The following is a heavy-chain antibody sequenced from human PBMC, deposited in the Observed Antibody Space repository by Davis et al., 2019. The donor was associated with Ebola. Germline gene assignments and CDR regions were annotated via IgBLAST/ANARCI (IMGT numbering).Heavy chain of an antibody. CDR1: GFTFSSYS. CDR2: ISSSSTYI. CDR3: AKDTSNIWFDI. D-gene: IGHD1-26*01. V-gene: IGHV3-21*01. Sequence: GGSLRLPCAASGFTFSSYSINWVRQAPGKGLEWVSSISSSSTYIYYADSVKGRFTISRDNAKNSLYLQMNSLRAEDTAVYYCAKDTSNIWFDIWGQGTMVTVSS. J-gene: IGHJ3*02.